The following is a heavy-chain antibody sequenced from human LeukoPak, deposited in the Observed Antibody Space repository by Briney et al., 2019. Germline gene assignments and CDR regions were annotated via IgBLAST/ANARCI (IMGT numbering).Heavy chain of an antibody. CDR1: GFTFSSYA. CDR3: ARDRVVITLNYFDY. V-gene: IGHV3-30-3*01. CDR2: ISYDGSNK. Sequence: GGSLRLSCAASGFTFSSYAMHWVRQAPGKGLEGVAVISYDGSNKYYADSVKGRFTISRDNSKNTLYLQMNSLRAEDTAVYYCARDRVVITLNYFDYWGQGTLVTVSS. J-gene: IGHJ4*02. D-gene: IGHD3-22*01.